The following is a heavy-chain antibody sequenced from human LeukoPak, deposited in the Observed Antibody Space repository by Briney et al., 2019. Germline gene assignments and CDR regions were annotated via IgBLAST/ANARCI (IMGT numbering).Heavy chain of an antibody. J-gene: IGHJ4*02. CDR1: GFTFSNYA. V-gene: IGHV3-23*01. D-gene: IGHD2-2*02. Sequence: GGSLRLSCAASGFTFSNYAMSWVRQAPGKGLEWVSALSGSGGSTYYADSVKGRFTISRDNSKNTLYLQMDSLRAEDTAVYYCAKLIVVVPAAISYWGQGTLVTVSS. CDR2: LSGSGGST. CDR3: AKLIVVVPAAISY.